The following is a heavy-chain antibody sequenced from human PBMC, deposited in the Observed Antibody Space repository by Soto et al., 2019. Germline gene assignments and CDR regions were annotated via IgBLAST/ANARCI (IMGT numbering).Heavy chain of an antibody. CDR1: GGSVSSGSYY. D-gene: IGHD3-3*01. Sequence: PSETLSLTCTVSGGSVSSGSYYWSWIRQPPGKGLEWIGYIYYSGSTNYNPSLKSRVTISVDTSKNQFSLKLSSVTAADTAVYYCARDIGTYYDFWSGYYGHDPRTRSYYYGMDVWGQGTTVTVS. J-gene: IGHJ6*02. CDR2: IYYSGST. V-gene: IGHV4-61*01. CDR3: ARDIGTYYDFWSGYYGHDPRTRSYYYGMDV.